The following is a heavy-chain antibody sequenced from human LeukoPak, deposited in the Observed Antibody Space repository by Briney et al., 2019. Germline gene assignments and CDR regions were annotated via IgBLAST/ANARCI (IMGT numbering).Heavy chain of an antibody. CDR2: INPNSGGT. J-gene: IGHJ5*02. CDR3: AREYRIYYDSSGYYYFYA. Sequence: ASVKVSCKASGYTFTGYYMHWVRQAPGQGLEWMGWINPNSGGTNYAQKFQGRVTMTRDTSISTAYMELSRLRSDGTAVYYCAREYRIYYDSSGYYYFYAWGQGTLVTVSS. CDR1: GYTFTGYY. V-gene: IGHV1-2*02. D-gene: IGHD3-22*01.